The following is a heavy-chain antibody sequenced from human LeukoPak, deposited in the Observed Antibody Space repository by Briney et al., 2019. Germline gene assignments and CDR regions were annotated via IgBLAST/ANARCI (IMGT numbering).Heavy chain of an antibody. CDR1: GFTFSSYA. CDR3: ARDRGDYNAFDI. D-gene: IGHD4-17*01. CDR2: ISYDGSNK. J-gene: IGHJ3*02. V-gene: IGHV3-30*14. Sequence: GGSLRLSCAASGFTFSSYAMHWVRQAPGKGLEWVAVISYDGSNKYYADSVKGRFTISRDNSKNTLYLQMNSLRAEDTAVYYCARDRGDYNAFDIWGQGTMVTVSS.